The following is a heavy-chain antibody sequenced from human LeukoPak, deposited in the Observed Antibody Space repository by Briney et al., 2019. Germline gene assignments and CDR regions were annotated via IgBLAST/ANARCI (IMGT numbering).Heavy chain of an antibody. CDR3: ARWRYSSGWYYFDY. V-gene: IGHV4-39*01. Sequence: SETLSLTCTVSGGSISSSSYYWGWIRQPPGKGLEWIGSIYYSGITYYNPSLKSRVTISVDTSKNQFSLKLSSVTAADTAVYYCARWRYSSGWYYFDYWGQGTLVTVSS. D-gene: IGHD6-19*01. CDR2: IYYSGIT. CDR1: GGSISSSSYY. J-gene: IGHJ4*02.